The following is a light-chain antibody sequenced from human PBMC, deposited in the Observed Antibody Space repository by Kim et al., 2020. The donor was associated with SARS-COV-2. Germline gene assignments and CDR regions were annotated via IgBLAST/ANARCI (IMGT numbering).Light chain of an antibody. CDR1: SANIGAGYD. CDR3: QSYDSSLSGWV. V-gene: IGLV1-40*01. J-gene: IGLJ3*02. CDR2: GNS. Sequence: QRVTISWTGSSANIGAGYDVHWYQQRPGTAPKLLIYGNSNRPSGVPDRFSGSKSGTSASLAITGLQAEDEADYYCQSYDSSLSGWVFGGGTQLTVL.